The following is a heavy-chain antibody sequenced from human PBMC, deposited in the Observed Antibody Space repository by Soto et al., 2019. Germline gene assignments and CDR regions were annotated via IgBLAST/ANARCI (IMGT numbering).Heavy chain of an antibody. V-gene: IGHV3-23*01. Sequence: EVQLLESGGGFVQPGESLRLSCAASGFTFSLSAMSWVRQARGRGLDWVSSLSGGGSTTDYADSVKGRFTISRDNSKNTVHLQMNSLRAEDTAVYSCAKGPEYDSLTGCDYCGQGVLVTVSS. D-gene: IGHD3-9*01. CDR1: GFTFSLSA. J-gene: IGHJ4*02. CDR3: AKGPEYDSLTGCDY. CDR2: LSGGGSTT.